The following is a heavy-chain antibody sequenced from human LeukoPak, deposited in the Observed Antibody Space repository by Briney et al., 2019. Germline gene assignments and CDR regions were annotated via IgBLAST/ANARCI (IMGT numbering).Heavy chain of an antibody. D-gene: IGHD3-10*01. CDR3: ARDHGSGSYMFDY. Sequence: ASVKVSCKASGYTFTSYYMHWVRQAPGQGLEWMGWINPNSGGTNYAQKFQGRVTMTRDTSISTAYMELSRLRSDDTAVYYCARDHGSGSYMFDYWGQGTLVTVSS. V-gene: IGHV1-2*02. CDR1: GYTFTSYY. CDR2: INPNSGGT. J-gene: IGHJ4*02.